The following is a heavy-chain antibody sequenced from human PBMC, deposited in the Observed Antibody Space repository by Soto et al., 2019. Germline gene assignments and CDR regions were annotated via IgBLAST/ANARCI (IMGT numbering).Heavy chain of an antibody. CDR1: GYTFTSYA. CDR2: INAGMGNT. D-gene: IGHD1-26*01. CDR3: ARGGSLYWYFDL. J-gene: IGHJ2*01. Sequence: QVQLVQSGAEVKKPGASVKVSCKASGYTFTSYAMHWVRQAPGQRLEGMGWINAGMGNTKYSQKFQGRVTITRDTSASTAYMELSSLRSEDTAVYYCARGGSLYWYFDLWGRGTLVTVSS. V-gene: IGHV1-3*01.